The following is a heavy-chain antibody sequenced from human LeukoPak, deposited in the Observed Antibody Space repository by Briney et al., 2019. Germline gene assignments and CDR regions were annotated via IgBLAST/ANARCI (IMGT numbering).Heavy chain of an antibody. CDR3: AGYYYDSSRGFDL. V-gene: IGHV3-20*04. D-gene: IGHD3-22*01. J-gene: IGHJ5*02. Sequence: PGGSLRLSCAASGFKFDDYGMSWVRQAPGKGLEWVCDINWNGAWTGYADSVKGRFTISRDNAKNSLYLQMNSLRAEDTALYYCAGYYYDSSRGFDLWGQGTQVTVSA. CDR2: INWNGAWT. CDR1: GFKFDDYG.